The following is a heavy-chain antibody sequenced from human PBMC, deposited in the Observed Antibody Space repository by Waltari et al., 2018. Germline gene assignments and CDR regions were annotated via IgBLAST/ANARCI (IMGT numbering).Heavy chain of an antibody. Sequence: QVQLQESGPGLVKPSETLSPTCTVSGRSISTYYWTWLRQPPGKGLEWIGYISDSGRTSYNPSLKSRVTISGDTSKNHFSLKLGSVTAADTAVYYCARTSGAAAGKFDYWGQGTLVTVSS. CDR3: ARTSGAAAGKFDY. J-gene: IGHJ4*02. D-gene: IGHD6-13*01. CDR1: GRSISTYY. V-gene: IGHV4-59*01. CDR2: ISDSGRT.